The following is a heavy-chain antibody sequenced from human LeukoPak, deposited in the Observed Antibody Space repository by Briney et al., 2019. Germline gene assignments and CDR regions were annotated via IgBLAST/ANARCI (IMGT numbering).Heavy chain of an antibody. D-gene: IGHD5-18*01. CDR2: ISSSGSTI. Sequence: GSLRLSCAASGFTFSDYYMSWIRHAPGKGLEWVSYISSSGSTIYYADSVKGRFTISRDNAKNSLYLQMNSLRAEDTAVYYCARTRYSCGSAFDYWGQGTLVTVSS. CDR3: ARTRYSCGSAFDY. CDR1: GFTFSDYY. V-gene: IGHV3-11*04. J-gene: IGHJ4*02.